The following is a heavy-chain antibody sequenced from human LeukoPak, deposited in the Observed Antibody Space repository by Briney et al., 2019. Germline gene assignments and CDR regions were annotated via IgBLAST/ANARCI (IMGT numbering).Heavy chain of an antibody. CDR3: ARGPYSSSWSPHY. D-gene: IGHD6-13*01. CDR2: IKQDGSEK. J-gene: IGHJ4*02. CDR1: GFTFSSYW. Sequence: GGSLRLSCAASGFTFSSYWMSWVRQAPGKGLEWVANIKQDGSEKYYVDSVKGRFTISRDNAKNSLYLQMNSLRAEDTAVYYCARGPYSSSWSPHYWGQGTLVTVSS. V-gene: IGHV3-7*03.